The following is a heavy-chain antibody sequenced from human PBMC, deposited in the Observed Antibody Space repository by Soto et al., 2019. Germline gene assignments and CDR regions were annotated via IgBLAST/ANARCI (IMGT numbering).Heavy chain of an antibody. CDR3: ARRKHYDFWSGYYTGVEIFDY. J-gene: IGHJ4*02. V-gene: IGHV4-39*01. CDR2: IYYSGST. D-gene: IGHD3-3*01. CDR1: GGSISSSSYY. Sequence: SETLSLTCTVSGGSISSSSYYWGWIHQPPGKGLEWIGSIYYSGSTYYNPSLKSRVTISVDTSKNQFSLKLSSVTAADTAVYYCARRKHYDFWSGYYTGVEIFDYWGQGTLVTVSS.